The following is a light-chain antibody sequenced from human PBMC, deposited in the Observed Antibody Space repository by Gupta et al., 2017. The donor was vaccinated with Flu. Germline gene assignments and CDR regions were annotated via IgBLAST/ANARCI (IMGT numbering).Light chain of an antibody. CDR3: QSADSSGTYV. CDR2: KDS. Sequence: SYELTQPPSVSVSPGQTARITCSGDALPKQYAYWYQQKPGQAPVLVIYKDSERPSGIPERFSGSRSGTTVTLTISGVQAEEEADYYCQSADSSGTYVFGTGTKVTVL. CDR1: ALPKQY. J-gene: IGLJ1*01. V-gene: IGLV3-25*02.